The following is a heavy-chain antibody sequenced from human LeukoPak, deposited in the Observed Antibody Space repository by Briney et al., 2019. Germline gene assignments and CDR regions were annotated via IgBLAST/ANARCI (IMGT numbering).Heavy chain of an antibody. V-gene: IGHV3-7*05. Sequence: GGSVRLSCTASGFIQSRYCMSWVRQAPGKGLEWVANIKPDGTEKHLVDSVKGRFTISRDNAKHSLYLQMNSLRVEDTAVYYCAKDIFDDWGQGTL. CDR3: AKDIFDD. J-gene: IGHJ4*02. CDR2: IKPDGTEK. CDR1: GFIQSRYC.